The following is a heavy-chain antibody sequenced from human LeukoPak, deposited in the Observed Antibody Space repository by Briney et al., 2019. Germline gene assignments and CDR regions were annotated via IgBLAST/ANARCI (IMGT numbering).Heavy chain of an antibody. Sequence: SETLSLTCAVYGGSFSGYYWSWIRQPPGKGLEWIGEINHSGSTNYNPSLKSRVTISVDTSRNQFSLKLSSVTAADTAVYYCARPPCSGGSCYFFAYWGQGTLVTVSS. J-gene: IGHJ4*02. CDR3: ARPPCSGGSCYFFAY. CDR1: GGSFSGYY. D-gene: IGHD2-15*01. CDR2: INHSGST. V-gene: IGHV4-34*01.